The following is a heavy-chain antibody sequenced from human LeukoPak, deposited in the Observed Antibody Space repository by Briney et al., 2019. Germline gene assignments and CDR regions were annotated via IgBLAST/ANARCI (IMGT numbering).Heavy chain of an antibody. J-gene: IGHJ4*02. CDR3: AKDHYWSIDY. D-gene: IGHD3-3*01. V-gene: IGHV3-74*01. Sequence: GGSLRLSCAASGFDFSSNWMHWVRHAPGQGLVWVSRIRGDGISTNYADSVKGRFTISRDIAKNTLYLQMNSLRAEDTGVYYCAKDHYWSIDYWGRGTLVTVSS. CDR1: GFDFSSNW. CDR2: IRGDGIST.